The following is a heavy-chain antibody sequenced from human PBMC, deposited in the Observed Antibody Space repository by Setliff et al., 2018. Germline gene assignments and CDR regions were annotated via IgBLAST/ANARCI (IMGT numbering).Heavy chain of an antibody. CDR1: GGSISSYY. V-gene: IGHV4-59*04. CDR2: ISYGGNT. J-gene: IGHJ4*02. D-gene: IGHD2-21*02. CDR3: GDCPHNSIDY. Sequence: SETLSLTCTVSGGSISSYYWSWIRQPPGKGLEWIGSISYGGNTYYDPSLKSRVTIFADTSRNQFSVQLSSVTAADTAVFCGGDCPHNSIDYWGQGALVTVSS.